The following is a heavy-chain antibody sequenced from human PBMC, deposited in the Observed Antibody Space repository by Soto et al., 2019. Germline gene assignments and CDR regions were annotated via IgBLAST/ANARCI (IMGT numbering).Heavy chain of an antibody. CDR3: VRDGRERQFDY. CDR1: GAAISGYY. CDR2: IYYSGSTT. V-gene: IGHV4-59*01. Sequence: QVRLQESGPGLVKPSETLSLTCVVSGAAISGYYWSWIRQPPGKGLEWIGFIYYSGSTTNYSPSLKNRVTISADTSKIIIPLRLGSVTAADTAIYYCVRDGRERQFDYWGQGTLVTVSS. D-gene: IGHD1-26*01. J-gene: IGHJ4*02.